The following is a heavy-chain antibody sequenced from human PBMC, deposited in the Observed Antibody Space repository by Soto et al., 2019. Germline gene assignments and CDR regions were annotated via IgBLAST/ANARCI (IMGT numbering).Heavy chain of an antibody. CDR1: GFTLIGDA. Sequence: EVQLAESGGGLAQPGGSLRLSCAASGFTLIGDAMDWVRQAPGKGLEYVSGISGNGVGTYYANSVQGRFTISRDNSKNTVYLQMGSLRPEDMAVYYCARRARPDFYYMDVWGKGTTVTVSS. CDR3: ARRARPDFYYMDV. J-gene: IGHJ6*03. CDR2: ISGNGVGT. V-gene: IGHV3-64*01. D-gene: IGHD6-6*01.